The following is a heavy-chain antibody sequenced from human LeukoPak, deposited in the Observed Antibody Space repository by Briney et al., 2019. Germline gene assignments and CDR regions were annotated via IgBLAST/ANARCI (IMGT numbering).Heavy chain of an antibody. Sequence: WETLSLTCTVSGGSISSYYWSWIRQPPGKGLEWIGYIYYSGSTKYNPSLKSRVTISVDTSKNQFSLKLSSVTAADTAVYYCARDRGSYYTHFYYWGQGTLVTVSS. CDR1: GGSISSYY. D-gene: IGHD1-26*01. J-gene: IGHJ4*02. CDR2: IYYSGST. CDR3: ARDRGSYYTHFYY. V-gene: IGHV4-59*01.